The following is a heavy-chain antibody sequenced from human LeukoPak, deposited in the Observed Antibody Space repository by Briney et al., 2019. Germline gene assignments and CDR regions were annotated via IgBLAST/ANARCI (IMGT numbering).Heavy chain of an antibody. Sequence: ASVKVSCKASGYTFTGYYMHWVRQAPGQGLEWMGWINPNSGGTNYAQKFQGRVTITRDTSISTAYMELSRLRSDDTAVYYCAISWAGYCSSTSCYGAHSGSSNDLGYWGQGTLVTVSS. D-gene: IGHD2-2*01. CDR1: GYTFTGYY. V-gene: IGHV1-2*02. J-gene: IGHJ4*02. CDR3: AISWAGYCSSTSCYGAHSGSSNDLGY. CDR2: INPNSGGT.